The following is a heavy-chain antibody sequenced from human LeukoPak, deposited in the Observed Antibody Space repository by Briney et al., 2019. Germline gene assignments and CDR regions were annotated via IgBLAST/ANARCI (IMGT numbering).Heavy chain of an antibody. D-gene: IGHD6-13*01. V-gene: IGHV4-30-2*01. CDR2: ISHTGGT. Sequence: SETLSLTCTVSGGSISSADYYWTWIRQPPGKGLEWIGYISHTGGTYYNSSLLSRVTISVDRSKNQFFLTLGSVTAADTAVYFCAREISSSWTNYDYWGQGTLVTVSS. CDR3: AREISSSWTNYDY. CDR1: GGSISSADYY. J-gene: IGHJ4*02.